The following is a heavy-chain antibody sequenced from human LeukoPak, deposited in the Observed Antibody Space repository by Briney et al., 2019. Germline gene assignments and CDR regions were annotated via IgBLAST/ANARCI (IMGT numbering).Heavy chain of an antibody. CDR1: GGSISSGDYY. Sequence: SQTLSLTCTVSGGSISSGDYYWSWIRQPPGKGLEWIGYIYYSGSTYYNPSLKSRVTISVDTSKNQFSLKLSSVTAADTAVYYCARGPIQLWSKYYFDYWGQGTLVTVSS. V-gene: IGHV4-30-4*01. D-gene: IGHD5-18*01. CDR3: ARGPIQLWSKYYFDY. CDR2: IYYSGST. J-gene: IGHJ4*02.